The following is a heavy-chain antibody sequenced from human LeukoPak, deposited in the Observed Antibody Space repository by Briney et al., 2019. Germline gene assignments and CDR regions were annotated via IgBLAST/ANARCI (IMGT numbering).Heavy chain of an antibody. V-gene: IGHV4-30-2*01. Sequence: SQTLSLTCAVSGGSISSGGYSWSWIQQPPGKGLEWIGYIYHSGSTYYNPSLKSRVSISLDRSKNQFSLKLGSVTAADTAVYYCARATTDNDAFDIWGQGTMVTVSS. CDR2: IYHSGST. CDR3: ARATTDNDAFDI. CDR1: GGSISSGGYS. J-gene: IGHJ3*02. D-gene: IGHD4-17*01.